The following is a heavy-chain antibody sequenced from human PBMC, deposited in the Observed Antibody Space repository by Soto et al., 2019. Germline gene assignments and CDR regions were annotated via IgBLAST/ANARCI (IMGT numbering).Heavy chain of an antibody. CDR1: GFTFSSYG. D-gene: IGHD3-10*01. Sequence: QVQLVESGGGVVQPGRSLRLSCAASGFTFSSYGMHWVRQAPGKGLEWVAVISYDGSNKYYADSVKGRFTISRDNSRNTLYLQMNRLRGQDTAVYYCAPRFGAFDSWGQGTLVTVSS. CDR2: ISYDGSNK. J-gene: IGHJ4*02. V-gene: IGHV3-30*03. CDR3: APRFGAFDS.